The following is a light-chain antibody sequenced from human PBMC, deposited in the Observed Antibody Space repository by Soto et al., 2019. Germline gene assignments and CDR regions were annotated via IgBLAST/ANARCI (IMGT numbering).Light chain of an antibody. CDR1: QSVRNSY. CDR3: QQYGSSPYT. J-gene: IGKJ2*01. Sequence: EILLTQSPGTLSLSPGERATLSCRASQSVRNSYLAWYQQKPGQAPRLLIYGASGRAPGIPDRFSGSGSGTDFTLTISSLEPEDFAVYYCQQYGSSPYTFGQGTTLEI. CDR2: GAS. V-gene: IGKV3-20*01.